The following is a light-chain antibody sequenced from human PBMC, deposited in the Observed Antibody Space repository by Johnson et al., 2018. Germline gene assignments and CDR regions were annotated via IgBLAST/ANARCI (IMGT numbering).Light chain of an antibody. CDR3: GTWDSSLSAGNV. J-gene: IGLJ1*01. Sequence: QSVLTQPPSVSAAPGQKVTISCSGSSSNIGNNYVSWYQQLPGTAPKLLIYENNKRPSGIPDRVSGSKSGTSATLGITGHQTGDEADYYCGTWDSSLSAGNVFGTGTKVTGL. V-gene: IGLV1-51*02. CDR2: ENN. CDR1: SSNIGNNY.